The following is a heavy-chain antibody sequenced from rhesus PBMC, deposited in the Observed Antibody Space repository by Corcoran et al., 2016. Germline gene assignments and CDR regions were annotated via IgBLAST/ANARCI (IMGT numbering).Heavy chain of an antibody. D-gene: IGHD6-25*01. V-gene: IGHV3-136*01. Sequence: EVQLVESGGGLVQPGGSLRLSCAASGCTFSSYDMSWVRQAPGKGLELVSYIIYTGKPIYYADSVKDRFPISKDTAKNSLSLQMSSLRAEDTAVYYCTRDRWGGSFDYWGQGVLVTVSS. J-gene: IGHJ4*01. CDR2: IIYTGKPI. CDR3: TRDRWGGSFDY. CDR1: GCTFSSYD.